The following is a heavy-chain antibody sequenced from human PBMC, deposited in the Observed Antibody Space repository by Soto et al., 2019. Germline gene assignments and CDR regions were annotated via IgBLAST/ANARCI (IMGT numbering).Heavy chain of an antibody. CDR1: GYTFTSYG. CDR3: ARVRSSSSPDAFDI. Sequence: GASVKVSCKASGYTFTSYGISWVRQAPGQGLEWMGWISAYNGNTNYAQKLQGRVTMTTDTSTSTAYMEMRSLRSDDTAVYYCARVRSSSSPDAFDIWGQGTMVTVSS. D-gene: IGHD6-6*01. V-gene: IGHV1-18*01. J-gene: IGHJ3*02. CDR2: ISAYNGNT.